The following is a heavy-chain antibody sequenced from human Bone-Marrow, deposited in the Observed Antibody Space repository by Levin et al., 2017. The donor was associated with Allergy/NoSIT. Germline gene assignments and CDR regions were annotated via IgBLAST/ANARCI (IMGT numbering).Heavy chain of an antibody. J-gene: IGHJ5*02. D-gene: IGHD2-2*01. CDR2: INLSGST. Sequence: SETLSLTCAVYGGSFSGYYWSWIRQPPGKGLEWIGEINLSGSTNYYSSLKSRVIITVDTSKNQFSLKLSSVTAADTAVYYCARAKGYCSSTSCYFHWFDPWGQGTLVIVSS. CDR3: ARAKGYCSSTSCYFHWFDP. CDR1: GGSFSGYY. V-gene: IGHV4-34*01.